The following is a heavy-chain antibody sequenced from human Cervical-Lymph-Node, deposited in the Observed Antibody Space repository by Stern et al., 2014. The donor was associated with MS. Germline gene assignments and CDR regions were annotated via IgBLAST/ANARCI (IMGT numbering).Heavy chain of an antibody. J-gene: IGHJ1*01. V-gene: IGHV1-46*03. Sequence: QVQLMQSGSEVKKPGASVKVSCKASGDTFASYPIHWLRQAPGQGLVWMGIVIHTDGRTTYAQSFKGRVTLTRDTSTRTVYMELSSLRTEDTAMYFCANPLPYANWGQGTRVTVSS. CDR3: ANPLPYAN. CDR2: VIHTDGRT. D-gene: IGHD4-17*01. CDR1: GDTFASYP.